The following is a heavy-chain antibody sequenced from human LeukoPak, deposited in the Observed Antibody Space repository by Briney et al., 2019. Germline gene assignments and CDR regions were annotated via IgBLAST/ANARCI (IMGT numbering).Heavy chain of an antibody. V-gene: IGHV5-51*01. CDR2: IYPGDSDT. D-gene: IGHD5-12*01. CDR3: ARHPSAEDIVATIYPDY. CDR1: GYRFTSYW. J-gene: IGHJ4*02. Sequence: GEPLKISCKGSGYRFTSYWIGWVRQMPGKGLEWMGIIYPGDSDTRYSPSFQGQVTISADKSIRTAYLQWSSLKASDTAMYYCARHPSAEDIVATIYPDYWGQGTLVTVSS.